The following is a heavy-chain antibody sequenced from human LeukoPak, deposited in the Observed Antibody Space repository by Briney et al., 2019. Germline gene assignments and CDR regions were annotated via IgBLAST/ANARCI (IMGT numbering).Heavy chain of an antibody. Sequence: PSETLSLTCTVSGGSISSGDYWTWIRQPPGKGLEWIAYIYYTGSTYYNPSLKSRVTISVDTSKNQFSLKLSSVTAADTAVYYCARDRGNYDILTGYSLDAFDIWGQGTMVTVSS. CDR1: GGSISSGDY. CDR3: ARDRGNYDILTGYSLDAFDI. J-gene: IGHJ3*02. CDR2: IYYTGST. D-gene: IGHD3-9*01. V-gene: IGHV4-30-4*02.